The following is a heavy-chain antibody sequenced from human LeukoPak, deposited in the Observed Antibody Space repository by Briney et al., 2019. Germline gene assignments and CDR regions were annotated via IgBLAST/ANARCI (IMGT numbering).Heavy chain of an antibody. V-gene: IGHV1-24*01. Sequence: ASVKVSCEVSGYTLTELSMHWVRQAPGKGLEWVGGFDPEDGETIYVQKFQGRVTMTEDTFTDTAYMELSSLRSEDTAVYYCARAGVFEWEPELWGQGTLVTVSS. CDR2: FDPEDGET. CDR3: ARAGVFEWEPEL. CDR1: GYTLTELS. D-gene: IGHD1-26*01. J-gene: IGHJ4*02.